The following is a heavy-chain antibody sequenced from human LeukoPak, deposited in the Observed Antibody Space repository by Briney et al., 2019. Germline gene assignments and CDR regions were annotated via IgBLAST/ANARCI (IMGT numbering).Heavy chain of an antibody. D-gene: IGHD3-22*01. Sequence: PSETLSLTCTVSVGSISSSSYYWGWIRQPPGKGLEWIGSIYYSGSTYYNPSLKSRVTISVDTSKNQFSLKLSSVTAADTAVYYCARLEYNYDSSGYYDAFDIWGQGTMVTVSS. V-gene: IGHV4-39*01. CDR2: IYYSGST. CDR3: ARLEYNYDSSGYYDAFDI. CDR1: VGSISSSSYY. J-gene: IGHJ3*02.